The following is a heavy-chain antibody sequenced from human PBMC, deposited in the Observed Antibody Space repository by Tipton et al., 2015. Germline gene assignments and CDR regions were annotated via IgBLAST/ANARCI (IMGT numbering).Heavy chain of an antibody. Sequence: GSLRLSCAASGFAFSSYAMTWVRQAPGMGLEWVSTISNTGGSTYYADSVKGRFTFSRDNSKNTVYLQMTRLRAEDTAVYYCAREVWYNDSTGYDYWGQGTLVTVSS. J-gene: IGHJ4*02. D-gene: IGHD3-22*01. CDR2: ISNTGGST. CDR1: GFAFSSYA. CDR3: AREVWYNDSTGYDY. V-gene: IGHV3-23*01.